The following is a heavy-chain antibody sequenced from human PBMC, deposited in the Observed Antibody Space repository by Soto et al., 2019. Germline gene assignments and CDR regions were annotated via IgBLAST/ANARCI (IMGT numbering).Heavy chain of an antibody. CDR2: IIPIFGTA. CDR1: GGTFSSYA. V-gene: IGHV1-69*01. CDR3: ARAPNPLYGMDV. Sequence: QVQLVQSGAEVRKPGSSVKVSCKASGGTFSSYAISWVRQAPGQGLQWMGGIIPIFGTANYAQKFQGKVTITADESTSTAYMELSSLRSEDTAVYYCARAPNPLYGMDVWGQGTTFTVSS. J-gene: IGHJ6*02.